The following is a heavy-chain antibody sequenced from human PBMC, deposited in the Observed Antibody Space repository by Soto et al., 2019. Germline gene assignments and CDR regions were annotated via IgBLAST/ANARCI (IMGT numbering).Heavy chain of an antibody. CDR2: IYYSGST. Sequence: QVQLQESGPGLVKPSQTLSLTCTVSGGSISSGGYYWSWIRQHPGKGLEWIGDIYYSGSTYYNPSLKSRVTISVDTSKNQFSLKLSSVTAADTAVYYCARGGPVATTYFDYWGQGTLVTVSS. V-gene: IGHV4-31*03. D-gene: IGHD5-12*01. CDR3: ARGGPVATTYFDY. CDR1: GGSISSGGYY. J-gene: IGHJ4*02.